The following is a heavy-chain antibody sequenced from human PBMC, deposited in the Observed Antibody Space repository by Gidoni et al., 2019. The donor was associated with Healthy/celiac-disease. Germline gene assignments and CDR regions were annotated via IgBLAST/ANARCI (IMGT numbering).Heavy chain of an antibody. D-gene: IGHD4-17*01. V-gene: IGHV3-30*18. Sequence: QVQLVESGGGVVQPGRSLRLSCAASGFTFSSYGMHWVRQAPGKGLEWVAVISYDGSNKYYADSVKGRFTISRDNSKNTLYLQMNSLRAEDTAVYYCAKGDYGGPDYWGQGTLVTVSS. J-gene: IGHJ4*02. CDR1: GFTFSSYG. CDR3: AKGDYGGPDY. CDR2: ISYDGSNK.